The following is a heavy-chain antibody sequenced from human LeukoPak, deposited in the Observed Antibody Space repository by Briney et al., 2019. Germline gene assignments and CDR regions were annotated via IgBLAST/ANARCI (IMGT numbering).Heavy chain of an antibody. J-gene: IGHJ4*02. Sequence: GGSLRLSCAASGFTFSSYSMNWVRQAPGKGLEWVGFIRSKAYGGTTEYAASVKGRFTISRDDSKSIAYLQMNSLKTEDTAVYYCTRSEGVLLWFGELLYWGQGTLVTVSS. D-gene: IGHD3-10*01. CDR1: GFTFSSYS. CDR2: IRSKAYGGTT. CDR3: TRSEGVLLWFGELLY. V-gene: IGHV3-49*04.